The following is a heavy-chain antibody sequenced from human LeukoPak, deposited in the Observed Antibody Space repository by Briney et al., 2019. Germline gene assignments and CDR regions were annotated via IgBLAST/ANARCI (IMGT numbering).Heavy chain of an antibody. V-gene: IGHV3-43*02. J-gene: IGHJ4*02. Sequence: PGGSLRLSCAASGFTFDDYAMHWVRQAPGKGLEWVSLISGDGGSTYYADSVKGRFTISRDNSKNSLYPQMNSLRTEDTALYYCATRGYSYALDYWGQGTLVTVSS. D-gene: IGHD5-18*01. CDR2: ISGDGGST. CDR3: ATRGYSYALDY. CDR1: GFTFDDYA.